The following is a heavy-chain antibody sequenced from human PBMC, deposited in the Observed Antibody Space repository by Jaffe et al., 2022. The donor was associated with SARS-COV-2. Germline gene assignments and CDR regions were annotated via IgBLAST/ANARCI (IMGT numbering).Heavy chain of an antibody. CDR3: AKDRKFSQGLGALDF. V-gene: IGHV3-23*01. J-gene: IGHJ1*01. CDR1: GFTFSNYA. Sequence: EVQLLESGGGLVQPGGSLRLSCAASGFTFSNYAMSWVRQTPGKGLEWVSTLSGGGGSTFYADSVKGRFTISRDNSKSALYLQMSSLRAEDTAIYYCAKDRKFSQGLGALDFWGQGTLVAVSS. D-gene: IGHD1-26*01. CDR2: LSGGGGST.